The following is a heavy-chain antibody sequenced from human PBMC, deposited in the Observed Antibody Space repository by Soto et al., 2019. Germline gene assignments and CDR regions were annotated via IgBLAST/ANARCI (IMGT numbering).Heavy chain of an antibody. CDR2: INPSGGST. D-gene: IGHD5-18*01. J-gene: IGHJ4*02. CDR1: GYTFTSYY. CDR3: ARDPPRGYSYGQLRDY. V-gene: IGHV1-46*01. Sequence: ASVNVSCKASGYTFTSYYMHWVRQAPGQGLEWMGIINPSGGSTSYAQKFQGRATMTRDTSTSTVYMELSSLRSEDTAVYYCARDPPRGYSYGQLRDYWGQGTLVTVSS.